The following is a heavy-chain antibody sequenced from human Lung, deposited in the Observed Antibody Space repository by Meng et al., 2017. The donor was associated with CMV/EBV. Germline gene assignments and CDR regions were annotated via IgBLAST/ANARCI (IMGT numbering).Heavy chain of an antibody. CDR1: GVYIHNYY. D-gene: IGHD3-16*01. CDR3: ARAGHFFDYGDF. V-gene: IGHV4-59*01. Sequence: QVKLQESGPGLVKPSETLSVTCTVSGVYIHNYYWGWIRQPPGKGLEWIGQIYSNGNTNYNPSLGSRVTISVDTSKSQFSMHLRSVTTEDTAVYFCARAGHFFDYGDFWGPGILVTVSS. CDR2: IYSNGNT. J-gene: IGHJ4*02.